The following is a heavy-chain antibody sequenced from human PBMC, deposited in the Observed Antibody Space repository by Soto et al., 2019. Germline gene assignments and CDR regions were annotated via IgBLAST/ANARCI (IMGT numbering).Heavy chain of an antibody. V-gene: IGHV3-9*01. CDR2: ISWNSGSI. Sequence: GGSLRLSCAASGFTFDDYAMHWVRQAPGKGLEWVSGISWNSGSIGYADSVKGRFTISRDNAKNSLYLQMNSLRAEDTALYYCAKGRCSGDFFCAFDIWGQGTMVTVSS. D-gene: IGHD2-21*02. CDR3: AKGRCSGDFFCAFDI. CDR1: GFTFDDYA. J-gene: IGHJ3*02.